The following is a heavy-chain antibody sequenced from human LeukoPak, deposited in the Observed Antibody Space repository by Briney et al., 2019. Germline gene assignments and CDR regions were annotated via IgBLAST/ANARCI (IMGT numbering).Heavy chain of an antibody. J-gene: IGHJ4*02. D-gene: IGHD6-19*01. CDR1: GFTFSSYG. CDR2: IWYDGSNK. V-gene: IGHV3-33*06. CDR3: AKAGSRGWYGDY. Sequence: GGSLRLSCAASGFTFSSYGMHWVRQAPGKGLEWVAVIWYDGSNKYYADSVKGRFTISRDNSKNTLYLQMNSLRAEDTAVYFCAKAGSRGWYGDYWGQGTLVTVSS.